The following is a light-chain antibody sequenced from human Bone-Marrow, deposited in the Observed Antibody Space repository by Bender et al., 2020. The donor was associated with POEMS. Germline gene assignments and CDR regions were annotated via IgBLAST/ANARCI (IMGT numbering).Light chain of an antibody. CDR1: SGDVGNYNT. CDR2: EAN. V-gene: IGLV2-23*01. Sequence: QSALTQPASVSGSPGQSITISCTGTSGDVGNYNTVSWYQQYPGKAPKLMIYEANKRPSGVSGRFSGSRSGNTASLTISDLHTEDEADYYCCSYAGSQIYYVFGTGTRVTVL. CDR3: CSYAGSQIYYV. J-gene: IGLJ1*01.